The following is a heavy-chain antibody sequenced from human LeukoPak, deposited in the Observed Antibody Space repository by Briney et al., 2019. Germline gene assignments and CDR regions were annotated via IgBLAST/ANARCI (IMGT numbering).Heavy chain of an antibody. V-gene: IGHV4-4*02. CDR2: IYLRGNT. CDR3: ARGGPFDSGSFYFDY. J-gene: IGHJ4*02. CDR1: GGSITSSNW. Sequence: SGTLSLTCAISGGSITSSNWWTWVRQPPGKGLEWVGEIYLRGNTNYNPSLKSRVTMSVDTSKNQFSLKLNSVTAADTAVYFCARGGPFDSGSFYFDYWGQGTLATVSS. D-gene: IGHD1-26*01.